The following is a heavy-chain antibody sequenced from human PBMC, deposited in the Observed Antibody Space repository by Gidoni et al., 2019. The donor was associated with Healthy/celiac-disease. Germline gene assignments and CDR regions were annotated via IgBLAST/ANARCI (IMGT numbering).Heavy chain of an antibody. D-gene: IGHD3-10*01. CDR2: IYYSGST. CDR1: GGSISSYY. CDR3: ARSYIQRGGFGEFLDAFDI. V-gene: IGHV4-59*01. J-gene: IGHJ3*02. Sequence: QVQLQESGPGLVKPSETLSLTCPVSGGSISSYYWSWIRQPPGKGLEWIGYIYYSGSTNYNPSLKSRVTISVDTSKNQFSLKLSSVTAADTAVYYCARSYIQRGGFGEFLDAFDIWGQGTMVTVSS.